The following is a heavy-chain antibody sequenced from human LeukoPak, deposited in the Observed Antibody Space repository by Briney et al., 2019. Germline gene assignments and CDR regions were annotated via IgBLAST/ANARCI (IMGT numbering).Heavy chain of an antibody. J-gene: IGHJ4*02. CDR2: IYYSGST. V-gene: IGHV4-59*01. D-gene: IGHD5-12*01. Sequence: SETLSLTCTVSGGSISSYYWSWIRQPPGKGLEWIGYIYYSGSTNYNPSLKSRATISVDTSKNHFSLRLSSVTAADTAVYYCVISVRGYGGYGGCWGQGTLVTVSS. CDR3: VISVRGYGGYGGC. CDR1: GGSISSYY.